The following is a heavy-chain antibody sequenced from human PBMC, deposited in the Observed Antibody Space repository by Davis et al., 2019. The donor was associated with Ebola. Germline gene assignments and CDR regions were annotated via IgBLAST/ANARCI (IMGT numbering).Heavy chain of an antibody. D-gene: IGHD3-3*01. Sequence: ASVKVSCKASGYTFTGDYMHWVRQAPGQGLEWMGWINPNSGGTNYAQKFQGRVTMTRDTSISTAYMELSRLRSDDTAVYYCARTFTIFGVVLGYWGQGTLVTVSS. V-gene: IGHV1-2*02. CDR1: GYTFTGDY. CDR3: ARTFTIFGVVLGY. J-gene: IGHJ4*02. CDR2: INPNSGGT.